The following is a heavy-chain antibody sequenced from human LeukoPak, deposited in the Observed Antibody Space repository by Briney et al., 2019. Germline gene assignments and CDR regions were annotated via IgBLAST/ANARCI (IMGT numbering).Heavy chain of an antibody. V-gene: IGHV3-7*01. CDR2: IKQDGSEK. CDR1: GFTFNNYA. CDR3: AREKPTFFDY. Sequence: GGSLRLSCAASGFTFNNYAMSWVRQAPGKGLEWVANIKQDGSEKYYVDSVKGRFTISRDNAKNSLYLQMNSLRAEDTAVYYCAREKPTFFDYWGQGTLVTVSS. D-gene: IGHD2/OR15-2a*01. J-gene: IGHJ4*02.